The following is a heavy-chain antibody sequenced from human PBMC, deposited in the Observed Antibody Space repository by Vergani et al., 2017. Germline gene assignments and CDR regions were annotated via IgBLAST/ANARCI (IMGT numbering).Heavy chain of an antibody. V-gene: IGHV1-24*01. CDR3: ATDWNDVHAFDS. J-gene: IGHJ3*02. CDR1: GYTLTELS. D-gene: IGHD1-1*01. CDR2: FDPEDGET. Sequence: QVQLVQSGAEVKKPGASVKVSCKVSGYTLTELSMHWVRQAPGKGLEWMGGFDPEDGETIYAQKFQGRVTMTEDTSTDTAYMELSSLGPEDTAVYYCATDWNDVHAFDSWGQGTMVTVSS.